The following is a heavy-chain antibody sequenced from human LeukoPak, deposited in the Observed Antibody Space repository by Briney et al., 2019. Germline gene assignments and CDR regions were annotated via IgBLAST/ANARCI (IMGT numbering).Heavy chain of an antibody. Sequence: GGSLRLSCAASGFTFSSYSMNWVRQAPGKGLEWVSSISSSSSYIYYADSVKGRFTISRDNAKNSLYLQMNSLRAEDTAVYYRARATKVVGGATYYFDYWGQGTLVTVSS. J-gene: IGHJ4*02. D-gene: IGHD1-26*01. CDR1: GFTFSSYS. CDR3: ARATKVVGGATYYFDY. CDR2: ISSSSSYI. V-gene: IGHV3-21*01.